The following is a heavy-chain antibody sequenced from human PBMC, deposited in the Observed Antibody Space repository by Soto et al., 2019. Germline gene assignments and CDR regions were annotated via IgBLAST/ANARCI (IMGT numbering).Heavy chain of an antibody. V-gene: IGHV3-66*01. CDR3: ARDLGVRGVLDY. CDR2: LYSEGTT. D-gene: IGHD3-10*01. CDR1: GFTISSNY. Sequence: EVQLVESGGGLVHPGGFLRLSCAASGFTISSNYMTWVRQAPGKGLEWVSDLYSEGTTYYADSVKGRFTISRDNSKNTLYLQMNSLRAEDAAVYYCARDLGVRGVLDYWGQGTLVTVSS. J-gene: IGHJ4*02.